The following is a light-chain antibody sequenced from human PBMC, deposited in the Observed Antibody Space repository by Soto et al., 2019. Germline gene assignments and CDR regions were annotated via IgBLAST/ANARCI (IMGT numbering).Light chain of an antibody. CDR1: SGDVGTYDL. CDR3: SSYTRSSTVV. CDR2: EAT. J-gene: IGLJ2*01. V-gene: IGLV2-14*02. Sequence: QSALTQPASVSGSPGQSITISCTGTSGDVGTYDLVSWYQHHPGAAPKLMIYEATRRPSGISNRFSGSKSGNTASLTISGLQAEDEADYYCSSYTRSSTVVFGGGTKLTVL.